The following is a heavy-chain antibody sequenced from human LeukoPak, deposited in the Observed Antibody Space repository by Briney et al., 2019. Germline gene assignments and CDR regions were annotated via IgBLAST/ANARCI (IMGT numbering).Heavy chain of an antibody. V-gene: IGHV3-23*01. Sequence: GGSLRLSCAASGFSSRNYAMSWVRQAPGKGLEWVSTISDGDTYTYYADSVKGRFTISRDKSKNTLYLQMNSLRAEDTAVYYCVRDPSGSGFAFDSWGQGALVTVSS. CDR2: ISDGDTYT. D-gene: IGHD1-1*01. J-gene: IGHJ4*02. CDR3: VRDPSGSGFAFDS. CDR1: GFSSRNYA.